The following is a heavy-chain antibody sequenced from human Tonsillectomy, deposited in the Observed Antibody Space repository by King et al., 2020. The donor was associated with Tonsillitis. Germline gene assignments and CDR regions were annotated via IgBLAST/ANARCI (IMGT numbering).Heavy chain of an antibody. Sequence: QLQESGPGVVKPSETLSLTCTVSGGSISSSDHYWAWIRQPPGKGLEWIGYIYYSGTIFYNPALKSRITISGGTSANRFSLKLSSVTAADTAVYFCARSVSGSFDYWGQGALVTVSS. D-gene: IGHD1-26*01. CDR3: ARSVSGSFDY. CDR2: IYYSGTI. V-gene: IGHV4-39*01. CDR1: GGSISSSDHY. J-gene: IGHJ4*02.